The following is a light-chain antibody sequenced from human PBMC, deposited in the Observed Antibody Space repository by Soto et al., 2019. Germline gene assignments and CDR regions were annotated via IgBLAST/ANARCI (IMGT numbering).Light chain of an antibody. V-gene: IGKV3-20*01. J-gene: IGKJ1*01. Sequence: EIVLAQSPDTLSLSPGDSATLSCRASQSVSSRFLAWYQQKLGQAPRLLIYGASTRATGIPDRFSGSGSGTDFTLTVSSLQTEDFAVYYCQYFGASLWTFGQGTKVDIK. CDR1: QSVSSRF. CDR2: GAS. CDR3: QYFGASLWT.